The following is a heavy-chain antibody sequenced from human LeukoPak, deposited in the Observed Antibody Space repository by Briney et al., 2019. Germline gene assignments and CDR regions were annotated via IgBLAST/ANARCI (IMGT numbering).Heavy chain of an antibody. Sequence: SETLSLTCTVSGGSISSYYWSWIRQPAGKGLEWIGRIYTSGSTNYNPSLKSRVTMSVDTSKNQFSLKLSSVTAADTAVYYCAGQIAAAGIGYCYYYMDVWGKGTTVTISS. D-gene: IGHD6-13*01. CDR3: AGQIAAAGIGYCYYYMDV. V-gene: IGHV4-4*07. CDR2: IYTSGST. J-gene: IGHJ6*03. CDR1: GGSISSYY.